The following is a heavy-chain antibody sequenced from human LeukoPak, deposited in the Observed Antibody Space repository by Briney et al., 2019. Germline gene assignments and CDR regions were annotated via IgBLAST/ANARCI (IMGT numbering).Heavy chain of an antibody. D-gene: IGHD1-26*01. CDR3: AREGGSYPDAFDI. CDR2: IYHSGKS. CDR1: GYSISSGYY. Sequence: PSETLSLTCSVSGYSISSGYYWDWIRQPPGKGLEWIASIYHSGKSYYNPSLESRVTISVDTSKNQFSLKLSSVTAADTAVYYCAREGGSYPDAFDIWGQGTMVTVSS. V-gene: IGHV4-38-2*02. J-gene: IGHJ3*02.